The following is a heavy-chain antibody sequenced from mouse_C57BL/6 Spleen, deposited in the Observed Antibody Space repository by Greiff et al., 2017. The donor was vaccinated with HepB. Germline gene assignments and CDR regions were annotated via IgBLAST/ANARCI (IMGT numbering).Heavy chain of an antibody. D-gene: IGHD2-5*01. CDR3: ASESNYGAMDY. Sequence: VKLQESGPGLVAPSQSLSITCTVSGFSLTSYGVDWVRQSPGKGLEWLGVIWGVGSTNYNSALKSRLSISKDNSKSQVFLKMNSLQTDDTAMYYCASESNYGAMDYWGQGTSVTVSS. CDR1: GFSLTSYG. V-gene: IGHV2-6*01. CDR2: IWGVGST. J-gene: IGHJ4*01.